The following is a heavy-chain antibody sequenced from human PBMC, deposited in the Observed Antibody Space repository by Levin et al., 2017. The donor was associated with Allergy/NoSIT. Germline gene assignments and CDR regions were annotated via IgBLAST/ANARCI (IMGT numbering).Heavy chain of an antibody. D-gene: IGHD6-19*01. V-gene: IGHV3-66*01. CDR2: DFIGGDT. J-gene: IGHJ1*01. Sequence: GGSLRLSCAASGFTVTNKLMTWVRQAPGKGLEWVSGDFIGGDTFYADSVKGRFTISKDTSENTPFLQMYSLRVDDTATYYSTTSGRHAYFQDWGKGTLVTVSS. CDR3: TTSGRHAYFQD. CDR1: GFTVTNKL.